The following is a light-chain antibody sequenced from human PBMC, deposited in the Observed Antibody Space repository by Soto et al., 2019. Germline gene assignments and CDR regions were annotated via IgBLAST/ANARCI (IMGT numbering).Light chain of an antibody. Sequence: IQLTQSPSSLSASVGDRVTITCRASQDVSSYLAWYQQKPGKAPRLLIYAASTLQSGVPSRFSGSGSATDFALTISSLQPEDFATNYCQQLNSYPRTFGQGTKVEI. V-gene: IGKV1-9*01. CDR3: QQLNSYPRT. CDR1: QDVSSY. CDR2: AAS. J-gene: IGKJ1*01.